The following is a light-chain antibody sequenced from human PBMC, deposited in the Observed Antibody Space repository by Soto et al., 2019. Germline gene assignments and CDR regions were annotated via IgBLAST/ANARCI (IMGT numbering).Light chain of an antibody. CDR2: DAS. J-gene: IGKJ4*01. V-gene: IGKV1-33*01. CDR1: QGICDF. Sequence: DIQMTQSPSSLSASVGDRVTITCQASQGICDFLNWYQQKPGKAPKLLIYDASNLETGVPSRFSGGGSGTDFTFTISSLQPEDIATYYCQQYDYLPLTFGGGTRVEIK. CDR3: QQYDYLPLT.